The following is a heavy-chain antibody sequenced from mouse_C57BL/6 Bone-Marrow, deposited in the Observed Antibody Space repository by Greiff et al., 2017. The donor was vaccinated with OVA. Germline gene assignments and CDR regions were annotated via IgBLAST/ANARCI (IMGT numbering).Heavy chain of an antibody. CDR1: GYSITSGYD. CDR2: ISYSGSP. Sequence: VQLQESGPGMVKPSQSLSLTCTVTGYSITSGYDWHWIRHFPGNKLEWMGYISYSGSPNYNPTLKSRISITHDTSKNHFFLKLNSVTTEDTATYYCARELRFYYFDYWGQGTTLTVSS. D-gene: IGHD1-1*01. V-gene: IGHV3-1*01. CDR3: ARELRFYYFDY. J-gene: IGHJ2*01.